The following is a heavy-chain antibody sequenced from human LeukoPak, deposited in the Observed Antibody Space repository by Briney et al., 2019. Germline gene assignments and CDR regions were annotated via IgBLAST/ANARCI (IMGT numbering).Heavy chain of an antibody. CDR2: IYHSGST. V-gene: IGHV4-38-2*02. J-gene: IGHJ4*02. Sequence: SETLSLTCIVSGYSISSPYYWGWIRQPPGKGLEWIGNIYHSGSTYYNPSLKSRVTISVDTSKNQFSLKLSSVTAADTAVYYCAREGGSYYPHYYFDYWGQGTLVTVSS. CDR3: AREGGSYYPHYYFDY. D-gene: IGHD1-26*01. CDR1: GYSISSPYY.